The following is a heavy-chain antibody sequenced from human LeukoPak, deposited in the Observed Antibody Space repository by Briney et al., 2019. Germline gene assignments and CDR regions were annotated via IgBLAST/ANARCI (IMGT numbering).Heavy chain of an antibody. CDR3: AKDTALQFSEPAF. CDR1: GFTFNTHG. J-gene: IGHJ4*02. D-gene: IGHD3-3*01. Sequence: GGSLRLSCAASGFTFNTHGMHWVRQAPGKGLEWVAAIWFDGSVKHYSDAVKGRFTISRDNSLDTLYLQMNSLRVENTAMYYCAKDTALQFSEPAFWGEGTLVTVSS. CDR2: IWFDGSVK. V-gene: IGHV3-33*06.